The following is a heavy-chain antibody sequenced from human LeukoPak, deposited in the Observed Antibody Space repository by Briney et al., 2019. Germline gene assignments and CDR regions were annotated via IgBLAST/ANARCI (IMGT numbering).Heavy chain of an antibody. D-gene: IGHD5-12*01. CDR3: AKGVAFDY. CDR1: GFTFSSYG. CDR2: ISYDGSHE. J-gene: IGHJ4*02. V-gene: IGHV3-30*18. Sequence: PGGSLRFSCAASGFTFSSYGIHWVRQAPGKGLEWVAVISYDGSHEYYADSVKGRFTISRDNSKNTLYLQMNDLRAEDTAVYYCAKGVAFDYWGQGTLVTVSS.